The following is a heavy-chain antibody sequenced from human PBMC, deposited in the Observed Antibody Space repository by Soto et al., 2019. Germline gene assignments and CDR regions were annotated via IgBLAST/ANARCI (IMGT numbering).Heavy chain of an antibody. CDR2: IYSGGGT. J-gene: IGHJ6*02. CDR3: ARDRGSGDYYYYYGMDV. V-gene: IGHV3-53*01. D-gene: IGHD3-10*01. CDR1: GFTVTSGS. Sequence: GGLLRLSCAASGFTVTSGSMSWVRQAPGRGLEWVSVIYSGGGTYYAGSVRGRFTISRDDSKNTLCLQMNSLRAEDTAVYYCARDRGSGDYYYYYGMDVWGQGTTVTVSS.